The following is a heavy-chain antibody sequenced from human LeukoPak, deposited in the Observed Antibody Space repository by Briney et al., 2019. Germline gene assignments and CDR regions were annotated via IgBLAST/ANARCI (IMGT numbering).Heavy chain of an antibody. J-gene: IGHJ4*02. Sequence: GGSLRLSCAASGFTFSSYWMSWVRQAPGKGLEWVANIKQDGSEKYYVDSVKGRFTISRDNAKNSLYLQMNSLRAEDTAVYYCARDAHYYYGSGSYYGYWGQGTLVTVSS. CDR2: IKQDGSEK. V-gene: IGHV3-7*03. CDR3: ARDAHYYYGSGSYYGY. D-gene: IGHD3-10*01. CDR1: GFTFSSYW.